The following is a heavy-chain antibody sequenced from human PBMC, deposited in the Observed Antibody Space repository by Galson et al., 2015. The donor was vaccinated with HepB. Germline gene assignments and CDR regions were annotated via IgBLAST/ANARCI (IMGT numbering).Heavy chain of an antibody. J-gene: IGHJ6*02. CDR3: ASGPYGSGSYYNRTAYYYYYGMDV. D-gene: IGHD3-10*01. Sequence: SVKVSCKASGYTFTSYAMLWVRQAPGQRLEWMGWINAGNGNTKYSQKFQGRVTIARDTSASTAYMELSSLRSEDTAVYYCASGPYGSGSYYNRTAYYYYYGMDVWGQGTTVTVSS. CDR1: GYTFTSYA. CDR2: INAGNGNT. V-gene: IGHV1-3*01.